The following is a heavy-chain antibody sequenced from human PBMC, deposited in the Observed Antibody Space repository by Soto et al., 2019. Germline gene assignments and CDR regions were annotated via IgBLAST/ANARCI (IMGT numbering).Heavy chain of an antibody. Sequence: PSETLSLTCTVSGASISSSNDYWGWIRQPPGKGLEWIGSVYYSETTYRNPSLKSRVTISLDTSKNQFSLILSSVTAADTAVYYCARPHGGSSGWDNWFDPWGQGTLVTVSS. CDR1: GASISSSNDY. J-gene: IGHJ5*02. CDR3: ARPHGGSSGWDNWFDP. V-gene: IGHV4-39*01. D-gene: IGHD6-25*01. CDR2: VYYSETT.